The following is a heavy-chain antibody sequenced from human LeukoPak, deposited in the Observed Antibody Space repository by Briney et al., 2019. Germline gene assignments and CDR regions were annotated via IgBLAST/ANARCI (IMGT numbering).Heavy chain of an antibody. V-gene: IGHV3-23*01. D-gene: IGHD1/OR15-1a*01. J-gene: IGHJ4*02. Sequence: GGSLRLSCAASGFNFANHAMSWVRQTPGKGLEWVSAISGGGDITYYADSVTGRFTISRDNSKDTLFLQMHSLRPGDTAVYYCAKSTVGTNDYWGQGTLVTVFS. CDR1: GFNFANHA. CDR3: AKSTVGTNDY. CDR2: ISGGGDIT.